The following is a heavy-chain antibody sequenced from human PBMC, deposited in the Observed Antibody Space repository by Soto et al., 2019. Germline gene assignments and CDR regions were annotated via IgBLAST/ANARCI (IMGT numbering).Heavy chain of an antibody. CDR2: ISAYNGNT. J-gene: IGHJ4*02. Sequence: ASVKVSCKASGYTFNSYGISWARQAPGQGLEWMGWISAYNGNTNYAQKLQGRVTMTTDTSTSTAYMELRSLRSDDTAVYYCAREDDYGTREDYWGQGTLVTVSS. V-gene: IGHV1-18*01. CDR3: AREDDYGTREDY. D-gene: IGHD4-17*01. CDR1: GYTFNSYG.